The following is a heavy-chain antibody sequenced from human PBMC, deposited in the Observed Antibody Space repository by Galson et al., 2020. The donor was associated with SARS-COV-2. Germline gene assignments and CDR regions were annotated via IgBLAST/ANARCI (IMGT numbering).Heavy chain of an antibody. J-gene: IGHJ6*02. V-gene: IGHV3-21*06. CDR3: ARELGTAYGMDV. Sequence: GGSLRLSCAVSGFTFSGYNMNWVRQAPGKGLEWVSSIGSSGNYIYYADSVKGRFTISRDNPRNSLSLQLNSLRAEDTAVYYCARELGTAYGMDVWGQGTTVTVSS. CDR1: GFTFSGYN. D-gene: IGHD3-16*01. CDR2: IGSSGNYI.